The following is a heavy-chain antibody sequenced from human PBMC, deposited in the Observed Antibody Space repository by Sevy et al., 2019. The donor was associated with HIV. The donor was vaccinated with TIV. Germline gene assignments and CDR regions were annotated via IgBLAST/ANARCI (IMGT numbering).Heavy chain of an antibody. CDR1: GYSVSSNSAA. CDR2: TYYRSKWYN. V-gene: IGHV6-1*01. CDR3: ARAVYNWNGGDQDYYYYMDV. D-gene: IGHD1-1*01. J-gene: IGHJ6*03. Sequence: SQTLSLTCAISGYSVSSNSAAWNWIRQSPSRGLEWLGRTYYRSKWYNDYAVSVKSRITINPDTSKNQFSLQLNSVTPEDTAVYYCARAVYNWNGGDQDYYYYMDVWGKGTTVTVSS.